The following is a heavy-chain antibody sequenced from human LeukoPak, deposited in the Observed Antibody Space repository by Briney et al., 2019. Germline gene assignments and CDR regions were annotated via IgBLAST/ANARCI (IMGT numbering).Heavy chain of an antibody. CDR1: GYTFTSYD. Sequence: ASVKVSCKASGYTFTSYDINWVRQATGQGLEWMGWMNPNSGNTGSAQRFQGRITMTRDNSISTAYMELSSLRSADTAVYYCARGPLVRLTSSFDPWGQGTLVTVSS. CDR3: ARGPLVRLTSSFDP. CDR2: MNPNSGNT. V-gene: IGHV1-8*01. J-gene: IGHJ5*02. D-gene: IGHD3-16*02.